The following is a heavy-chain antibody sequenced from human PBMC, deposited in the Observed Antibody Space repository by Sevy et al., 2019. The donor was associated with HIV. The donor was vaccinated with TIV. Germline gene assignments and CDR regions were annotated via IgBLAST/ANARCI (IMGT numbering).Heavy chain of an antibody. CDR1: GFTFTSDY. D-gene: IGHD1-26*01. CDR2: INTDGKII. Sequence: GGSLRLSCAASGFTFTSDYMHWVRQPPGKGLVWVSHINTDGKIIRYADSVKGRFTTSRDNAKNTLYLQMNSLRAEDTAVYYCARGSRGTFGSWGQGTLTTVSS. CDR3: ARGSRGTFGS. J-gene: IGHJ4*02. V-gene: IGHV3-74*01.